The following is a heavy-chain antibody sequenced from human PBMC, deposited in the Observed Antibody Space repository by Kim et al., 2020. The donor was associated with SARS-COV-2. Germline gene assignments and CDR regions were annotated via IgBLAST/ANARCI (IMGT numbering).Heavy chain of an antibody. CDR2: IYYSGST. V-gene: IGHV4-31*03. CDR3: ARVVIIGYYFDY. Sequence: TLSLTCTVSGGSISSGGYYWSWIRQHPGKGLEWIGYIYYSGSTYYNPSLKSRVTISVDTSKNQFSLKLSSVTAADTAVYYCARVVIIGYYFDYWGQGTLVTVSS. J-gene: IGHJ4*02. D-gene: IGHD3-3*01. CDR1: GGSISSGGYY.